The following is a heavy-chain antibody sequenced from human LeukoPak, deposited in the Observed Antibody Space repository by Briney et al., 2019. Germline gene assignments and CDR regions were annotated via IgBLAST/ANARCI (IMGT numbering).Heavy chain of an antibody. CDR1: GGSISSYY. CDR2: IYTSGST. D-gene: IGHD3-9*01. Sequence: PSQTLSLTCTVSGGSISSYYWSWIRQPAGKGLEWIGRIYTSGSTNYNPSLKSRVTMSVDTSKNQFSLKLSSVTAADTAVYYCARAFESYYYYYMDVWGKGTTVTVSS. V-gene: IGHV4-4*07. J-gene: IGHJ6*03. CDR3: ARAFESYYYYYMDV.